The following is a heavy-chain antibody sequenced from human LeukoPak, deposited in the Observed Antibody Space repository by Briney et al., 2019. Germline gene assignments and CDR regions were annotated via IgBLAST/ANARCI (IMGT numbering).Heavy chain of an antibody. V-gene: IGHV3-23*01. D-gene: IGHD2-15*01. CDR2: VTGGAVAT. J-gene: IGHJ4*02. CDR1: GFNFRSYA. CDR3: ATSVVVVAYFDY. Sequence: GGSLRVSCAASGFNFRSYAMSWVRQAPGKGLEWVSTVTGGAVATYYADSVRGRHTISRDNSKNTLYLQMNSLRAEDTAVYYCATSVVVVAYFDYWGQGTLVTVSS.